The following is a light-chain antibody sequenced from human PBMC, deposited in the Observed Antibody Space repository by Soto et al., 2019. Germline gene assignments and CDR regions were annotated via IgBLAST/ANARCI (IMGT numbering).Light chain of an antibody. V-gene: IGLV2-14*01. CDR2: EVS. CDR3: SSYTTSSTWV. J-gene: IGLJ3*02. CDR1: SSDVGVDNY. Sequence: QSALTQPASVSGSPGQSITISCTGTSSDVGVDNYVSWYQQHPGKAPKLMIYEVSNRPSGVSNRFSGSKSGNTASLTISGLQAEYEADYYCSSYTTSSTWVFGGGTKLTVL.